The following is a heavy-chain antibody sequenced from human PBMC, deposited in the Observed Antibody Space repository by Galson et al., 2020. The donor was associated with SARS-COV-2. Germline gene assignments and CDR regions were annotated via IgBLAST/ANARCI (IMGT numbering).Heavy chain of an antibody. CDR1: GFSFNTYD. V-gene: IGHV3-48*03. Sequence: GESLKFSCVASGFSFNTYDMNWVRQGPGKGLEWMSFIGPSGSTRYYAGSVMGRFTVSRDNAKNSLYLQMNNLRAEDTAVYYCARADLWSGSGGDAFDIWGQGTMVTVSS. D-gene: IGHD3-3*01. CDR3: ARADLWSGSGGDAFDI. CDR2: IGPSGSTR. J-gene: IGHJ3*02.